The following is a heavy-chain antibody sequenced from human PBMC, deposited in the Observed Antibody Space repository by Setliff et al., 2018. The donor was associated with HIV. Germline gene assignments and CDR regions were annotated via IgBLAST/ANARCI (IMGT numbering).Heavy chain of an antibody. J-gene: IGHJ5*01. D-gene: IGHD2-21*01. V-gene: IGHV4-31*03. Sequence: PSETLSLTCTVSGGSVSSGAYFWSWIRQHPGKGLEWMGYMSKRGTYIINPSLESRMTMSVDTSKNQPYLRLKSVTAADTAVYFCARDAVEASIPGGWFDSWGPGTLVTVSS. CDR2: MSKRGTY. CDR1: GGSVSSGAYF. CDR3: ARDAVEASIPGGWFDS.